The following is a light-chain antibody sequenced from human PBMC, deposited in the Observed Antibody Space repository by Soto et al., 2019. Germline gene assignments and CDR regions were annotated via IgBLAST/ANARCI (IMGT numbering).Light chain of an antibody. V-gene: IGLV2-23*02. Sequence: QSVLTQPASVSGSPGQSITISCTGTSSDVGSYDLVSWYQHHPGTAPKLILYEVTKRPSEVSNRFSGAKSGNTASLTISWLQTVYYSHYYCCSYANGNPFLFGGGTKLTVL. CDR1: SSDVGSYDL. J-gene: IGLJ2*01. CDR2: EVT. CDR3: CSYANGNPFL.